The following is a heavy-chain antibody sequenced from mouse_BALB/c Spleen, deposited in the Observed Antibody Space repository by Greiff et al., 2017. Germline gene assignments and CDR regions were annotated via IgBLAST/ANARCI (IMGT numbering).Heavy chain of an antibody. V-gene: IGHV5-4*02. CDR2: ISDGGSYT. CDR1: GFTFSDYY. D-gene: IGHD2-10*01. CDR3: ASAYYGNYPWFAY. J-gene: IGHJ3*01. Sequence: EVKLMESGGGLVKPGGSLKLSCAASGFTFSDYYMYWVRQTPEKRLEWVATISDGGSYTYYPDSVKGRFTISRDNAKNNLYLQMSSLKSEDTAMYYCASAYYGNYPWFAYWGQGTLVTVSA.